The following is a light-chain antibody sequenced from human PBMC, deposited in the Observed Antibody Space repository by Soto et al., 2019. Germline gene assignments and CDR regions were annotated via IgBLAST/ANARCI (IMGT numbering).Light chain of an antibody. CDR3: QQFFRIPLT. CDR2: WGS. J-gene: IGKJ4*01. Sequence: EIVMTQSPDSLSLSLGERATFNCKSSQSVLDTSNKANYLAWYQQKPGQSPKLLIYWGSTRQSGVPDRFSGTGSGTDFTLTIASLQAEDVAVYYCQQFFRIPLTFGGVTKVEIK. V-gene: IGKV4-1*01. CDR1: QSVLDTSNKANY.